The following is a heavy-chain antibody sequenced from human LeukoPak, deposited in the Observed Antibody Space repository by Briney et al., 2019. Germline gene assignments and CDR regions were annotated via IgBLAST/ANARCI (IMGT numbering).Heavy chain of an antibody. CDR2: ISYDGSNK. CDR1: GFTFSSYG. J-gene: IGHJ4*02. CDR3: AKAFIAAAGMSPTVDY. Sequence: PGRSLRLSCAASGFTFSSYGMHWVRQAPGKGLEWVAVISYDGSNKYYADSVKGRFTISRDNSKNTLYLQMNSLRAEDTAVYYCAKAFIAAAGMSPTVDYWGQGTLVTVSS. V-gene: IGHV3-30*18. D-gene: IGHD6-13*01.